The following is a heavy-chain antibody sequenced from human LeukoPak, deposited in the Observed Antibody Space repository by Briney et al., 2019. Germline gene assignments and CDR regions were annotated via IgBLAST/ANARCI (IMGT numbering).Heavy chain of an antibody. D-gene: IGHD6-19*01. CDR3: AREEIAVAGPRRFDY. Sequence: SVKVSCKASRGTFSSYAISWVRQAPGQGLEWMGGIIPIFGTANYAQKFQGRVTITADKSTSTAYMELSSLRSEDTAVYYCAREEIAVAGPRRFDYWGQGTLVTVSS. CDR2: IIPIFGTA. V-gene: IGHV1-69*06. J-gene: IGHJ4*02. CDR1: RGTFSSYA.